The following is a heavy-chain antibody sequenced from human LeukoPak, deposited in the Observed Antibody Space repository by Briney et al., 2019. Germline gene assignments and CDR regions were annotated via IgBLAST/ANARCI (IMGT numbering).Heavy chain of an antibody. CDR2: INHSGST. J-gene: IGHJ4*02. D-gene: IGHD6-19*01. V-gene: IGHV4-39*07. CDR3: ARAPSSGWYKDFDY. CDR1: AGSVSSSSYY. Sequence: SETLSLTCAVSAGSVSSSSYYWSWIRQPPGKGLEWIGEINHSGSTNYNPSLKSRVTISVDTSKNQFSLKLSSVTAADTAVYYCARAPSSGWYKDFDYWGQGTLVTVSS.